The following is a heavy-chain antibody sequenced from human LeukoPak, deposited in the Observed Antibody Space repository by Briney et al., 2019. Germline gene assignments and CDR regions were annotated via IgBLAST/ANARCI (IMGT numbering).Heavy chain of an antibody. J-gene: IGHJ2*01. Sequence: GGSLRLSCAASGFTFSSYSMNWVRQAPGKGLEWVSSISSSSSYIYYADSVKGRFTISRDISRNTLYLQMNSLRAEDTALYYCARDADASAFYWYFDLWGRGTLVTVSS. CDR1: GFTFSSYS. CDR3: ARDADASAFYWYFDL. V-gene: IGHV3-21*01. D-gene: IGHD2-8*01. CDR2: ISSSSSYI.